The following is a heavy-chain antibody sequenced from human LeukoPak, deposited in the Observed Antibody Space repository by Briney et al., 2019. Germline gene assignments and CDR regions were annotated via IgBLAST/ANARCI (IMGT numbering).Heavy chain of an antibody. CDR1: CGSFSVHC. CDR2: IYYRGST. Sequence: PADTLSLMYTLSCGSFSVHCGSWIRQPPGGRLECMGYIYYRGSTNYNPSLQSRVTISVDTSKKQFSLKLSSVTAAETAVYYCARDYSGTYFRYFDLWGGGTLVTVSS. J-gene: IGHJ2*01. D-gene: IGHD1-26*01. V-gene: IGHV4-59*11. CDR3: ARDYSGTYFRYFDL.